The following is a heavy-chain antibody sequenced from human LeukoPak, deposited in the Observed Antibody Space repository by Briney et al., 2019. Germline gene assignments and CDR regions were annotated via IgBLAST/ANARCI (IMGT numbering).Heavy chain of an antibody. J-gene: IGHJ4*02. CDR1: GYSISSGYY. CDR3: ARARGYDSSGYPAYYFDY. V-gene: IGHV4-38-2*02. Sequence: SETLSHTCTVSGYSISSGYYWGWIRQPPGKGLEWIGSIYHSGSTYYNPSLKSRVTISVDTSKNQFSLKLSSVTAADTAVYYCARARGYDSSGYPAYYFDYWGQGTLVTVSS. D-gene: IGHD3-22*01. CDR2: IYHSGST.